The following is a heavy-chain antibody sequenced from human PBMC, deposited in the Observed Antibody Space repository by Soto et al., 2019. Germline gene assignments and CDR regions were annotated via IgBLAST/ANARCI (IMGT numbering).Heavy chain of an antibody. CDR2: INHSGST. Sequence: QVQLQQWGAGLLKPSETLSLTCAVYGGSFSGYYWSWIRQPPGKGLEWIGEINHSGSTNYNPSLKSRVTISVDTSKNQFPLKLRSVTAADTAVYYCARGLGRSGKGDWFDPWGQGTLVTVSS. V-gene: IGHV4-34*01. D-gene: IGHD1-26*01. CDR1: GGSFSGYY. J-gene: IGHJ5*02. CDR3: ARGLGRSGKGDWFDP.